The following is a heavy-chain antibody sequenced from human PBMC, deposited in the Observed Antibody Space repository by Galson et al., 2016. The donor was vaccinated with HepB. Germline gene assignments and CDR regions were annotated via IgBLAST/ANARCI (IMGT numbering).Heavy chain of an antibody. CDR3: AKDRAADGYHDFFDY. D-gene: IGHD5-24*01. V-gene: IGHV3-30*18. Sequence: SLRLSCAASGFTFTKHGMHWVRQAPGKGLEWVAVISNDGSNKYYADSVKGRFTISRDNSKNTLSLQMNSLRGEDTAVYYCAKDRAADGYHDFFDYWGQGTLVIVTS. J-gene: IGHJ4*02. CDR2: ISNDGSNK. CDR1: GFTFTKHG.